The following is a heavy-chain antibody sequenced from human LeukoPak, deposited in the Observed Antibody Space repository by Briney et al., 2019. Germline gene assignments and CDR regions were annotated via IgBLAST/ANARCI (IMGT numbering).Heavy chain of an antibody. CDR3: ARYCSSTSCRWFDP. Sequence: ASETLSLTCTVSGGSISSGGYYWSWIRQHPGKGLEWIGYIYYTGSTYYNPSLKSRVIISVDTSKNQFSLKLNSVTAADTAVYYCARYCSSTSCRWFDPWGQGTLVTVSS. CDR2: IYYTGST. D-gene: IGHD2-2*01. CDR1: GGSISSGGYY. J-gene: IGHJ5*02. V-gene: IGHV4-31*03.